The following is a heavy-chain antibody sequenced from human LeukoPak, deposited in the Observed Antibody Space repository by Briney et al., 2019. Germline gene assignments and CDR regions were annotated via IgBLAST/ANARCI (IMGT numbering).Heavy chain of an antibody. CDR2: IYYSGST. CDR3: ARTRYYYNSRSYGAPYYDY. CDR1: GGSLSSNCYY. Sequence: SETLSLTCVVSGGSLSSNCYYWGWTRHPPVKGLEWIGSIYYSGSTYYNPSLKSRVTISVDTSKNQFSLKLSSVTAADTAVYYCARTRYYYNSRSYGAPYYDYWGQGTLVTVSS. V-gene: IGHV4-39*01. D-gene: IGHD3-10*01. J-gene: IGHJ4*02.